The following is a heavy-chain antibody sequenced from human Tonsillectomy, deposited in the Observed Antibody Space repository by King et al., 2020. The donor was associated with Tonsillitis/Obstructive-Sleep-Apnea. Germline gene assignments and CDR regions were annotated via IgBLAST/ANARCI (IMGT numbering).Heavy chain of an antibody. CDR3: TRNIGVVPAAMEEYYFDY. D-gene: IGHD2-2*01. V-gene: IGHV3-49*05. J-gene: IGHJ4*02. Sequence: VQLVESGGGLVKPGRSLRLSCTASGFTFGDYAMSWFRQAPGKGLEWVGFIRSKAYGGATEYAASVKGRFTISRDDSKSIAYLQMNSLKTKDTAVDDCTRNIGVVPAAMEEYYFDYRGQGTLVPVSS. CDR2: IRSKAYGGAT. CDR1: GFTFGDYA.